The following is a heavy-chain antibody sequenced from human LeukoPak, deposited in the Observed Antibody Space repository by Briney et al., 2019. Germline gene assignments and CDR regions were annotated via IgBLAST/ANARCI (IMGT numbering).Heavy chain of an antibody. CDR1: GGSISRSSNY. CDR3: ARFLYGMDV. V-gene: IGHV4-39*07. Sequence: SETLSPTCTVSGGSISRSSNYWGWIRQPPGKGLEWIGEINHSGSTNYNPSLKSRVTISVDTSKNQFSLKLSSVTAADTAVYYCARFLYGMDVWGQGTTVTVSS. J-gene: IGHJ6*02. CDR2: INHSGST.